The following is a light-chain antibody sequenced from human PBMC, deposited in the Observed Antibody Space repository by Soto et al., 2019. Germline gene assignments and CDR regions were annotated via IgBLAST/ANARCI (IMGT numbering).Light chain of an antibody. J-gene: IGKJ4*01. Sequence: EIVMTQSPAALSVSPGERATLSCRASQSVRSNLAWYQQKPGQAPRLLIYGASIRATGISARFSGSGSGTEFTLTISSLQSEDFAVYFCQQYNDWPLTFGGGTKVEIK. CDR2: GAS. V-gene: IGKV3-15*01. CDR1: QSVRSN. CDR3: QQYNDWPLT.